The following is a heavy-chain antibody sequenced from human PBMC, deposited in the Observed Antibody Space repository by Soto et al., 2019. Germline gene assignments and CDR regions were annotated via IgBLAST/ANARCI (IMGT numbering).Heavy chain of an antibody. D-gene: IGHD5-12*01. CDR1: GFTFSHYY. V-gene: IGHV3-11*01. Sequence: PGESLGRACAASGFTFSHYYVSWIRRAPGKGLEWVSYLSSSGSNIYYADSVKGRFTISRDNAKNSLYLQMNSLRAEDTAVYYCARRKWLRNYYYGMDVWGQGTTVTVS. CDR2: LSSSGSNI. CDR3: ARRKWLRNYYYGMDV. J-gene: IGHJ6*02.